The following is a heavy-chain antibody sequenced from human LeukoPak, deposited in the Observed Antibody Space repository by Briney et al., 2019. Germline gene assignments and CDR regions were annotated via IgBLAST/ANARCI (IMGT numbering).Heavy chain of an antibody. J-gene: IGHJ6*02. Sequence: PGASLRLSCAASGFTFSSYAMSWVRQAPGKGLEWVSAISGSGGSTYYADSVKGRFTISRDNSKNTLHLQMNSLRAEDTAVYYCAKGYTYYDFWSGLYGMDVWGQGTTVTVSS. CDR1: GFTFSSYA. D-gene: IGHD3-3*01. CDR3: AKGYTYYDFWSGLYGMDV. V-gene: IGHV3-23*01. CDR2: ISGSGGST.